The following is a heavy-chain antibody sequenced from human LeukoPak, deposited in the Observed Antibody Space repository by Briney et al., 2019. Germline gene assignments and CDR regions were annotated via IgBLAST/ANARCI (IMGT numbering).Heavy chain of an antibody. Sequence: GGSLRLSCAASEFTFSGYSMNWVRQAPGKGLEWVSYISSSSSTIYYADSVKGRFTISRDNAKNSLYLQMNSLRAGDTAVYYCARERRDYADYFDYWGQGTLVTVSS. V-gene: IGHV3-48*01. CDR3: ARERRDYADYFDY. J-gene: IGHJ4*02. D-gene: IGHD4-17*01. CDR2: ISSSSSTI. CDR1: EFTFSGYS.